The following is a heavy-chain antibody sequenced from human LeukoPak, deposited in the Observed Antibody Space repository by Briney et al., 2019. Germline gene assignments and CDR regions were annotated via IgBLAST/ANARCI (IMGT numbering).Heavy chain of an antibody. Sequence: GGSLRLSCAASGYTYSGHGMHGVRQAPGKGLEWVAGMRYDGSRKYYAVPVKGRFAISRDNSKNKLHLQLNSLRAEDTAVYYCSMDDVAVTGVFDFWGQGTLVSVSS. J-gene: IGHJ4*02. CDR1: GYTYSGHG. CDR3: SMDDVAVTGVFDF. D-gene: IGHD4-11*01. CDR2: MRYDGSRK. V-gene: IGHV3-33*01.